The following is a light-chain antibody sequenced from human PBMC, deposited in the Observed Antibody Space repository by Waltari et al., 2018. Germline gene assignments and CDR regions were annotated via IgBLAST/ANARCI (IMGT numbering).Light chain of an antibody. Sequence: SSDLTQDPAVSVALGQTVGITCQGDILRPYYGHWCRQKPGQPPELVIYGKNNRPSGIPDRFSASSSGNTASLIITGAQAEDEADYYCSSRELSGHVVFGGGTRLTVL. J-gene: IGLJ2*01. CDR3: SSRELSGHVV. V-gene: IGLV3-19*01. CDR2: GKN. CDR1: ILRPYY.